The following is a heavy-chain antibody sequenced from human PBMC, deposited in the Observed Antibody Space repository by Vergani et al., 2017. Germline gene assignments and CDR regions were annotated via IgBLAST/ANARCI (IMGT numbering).Heavy chain of an antibody. D-gene: IGHD5-18*01. CDR1: GFTFSSYA. V-gene: IGHV3-23*01. Sequence: EVQLLESGGGLVQPGGSLRLSCAASGFTFSSYAMSWVRPAPGKGLEWVSAISGSGGSTYYADSVKGRFTIARDNSKNTLYLQMNSLRAEDTAVYYCAKLQETAMEIYYFDYWGQGTLVTVSS. J-gene: IGHJ4*02. CDR2: ISGSGGST. CDR3: AKLQETAMEIYYFDY.